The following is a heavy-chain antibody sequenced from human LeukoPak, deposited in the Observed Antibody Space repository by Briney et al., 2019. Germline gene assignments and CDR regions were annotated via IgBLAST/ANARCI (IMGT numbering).Heavy chain of an antibody. CDR2: ISSSSSYI. V-gene: IGHV3-21*01. J-gene: IGHJ3*02. CDR3: ASAYSSSWDAFDI. D-gene: IGHD6-13*01. CDR1: GFTFSNHA. Sequence: GGSLRLSCAASGFTFSNHAMSWVRQAPGKGLEWVSSISSSSSYIYYADSVKGRFTISRDNAKNSLYLQMNSLRAEDTAVYYCASAYSSSWDAFDIWGQGTMVTVSS.